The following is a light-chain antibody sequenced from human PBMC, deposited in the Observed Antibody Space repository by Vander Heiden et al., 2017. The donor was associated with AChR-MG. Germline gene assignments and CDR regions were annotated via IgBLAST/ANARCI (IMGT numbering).Light chain of an antibody. J-gene: IGLJ2*01. CDR1: NIGSKS. Sequence: SSVLTQPPSVSVAPGQTARIPCWGNNIGSKSVHWYQQKPGQAPVLVVYDDSDRPSGIPERFSGSNSGNTATLTISRVEAGDEADYYCQVWDRGSDHVVFGGGTKLTVL. CDR2: DDS. V-gene: IGLV3-21*02. CDR3: QVWDRGSDHVV.